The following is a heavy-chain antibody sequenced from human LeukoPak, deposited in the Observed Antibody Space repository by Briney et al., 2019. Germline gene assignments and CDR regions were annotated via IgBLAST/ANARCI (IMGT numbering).Heavy chain of an antibody. CDR1: GFTFSSYS. J-gene: IGHJ6*02. CDR3: ARDLHYYDSSGYSYYYGMDV. D-gene: IGHD3-22*01. Sequence: GGSLRLSCAASGFTFSSYSMNWVRQAPGKGLEWVSSISSSSSYIYYADSVKGRFTISRDNAKNSLYLQMNSLRAEDTAVYYCARDLHYYDSSGYSYYYGMDVWGQGTTVTVSS. CDR2: ISSSSSYI. V-gene: IGHV3-21*01.